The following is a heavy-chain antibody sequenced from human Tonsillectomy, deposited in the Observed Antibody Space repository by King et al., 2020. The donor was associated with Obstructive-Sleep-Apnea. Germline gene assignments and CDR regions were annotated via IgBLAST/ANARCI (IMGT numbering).Heavy chain of an antibody. CDR2: ISYDGSNK. CDR1: GFTFSSYG. Sequence: VQLVXSGGGVVQPGRSLRLSCAASGFTFSSYGMHWVRQAPGKGLEWVAVISYDGSNKYYADSVKGRFTISRDNSKNTLYLQMNSLRAEDTAVYYCAKDGAGSSSFDYWGQGTLVTVSS. D-gene: IGHD6-13*01. CDR3: AKDGAGSSSFDY. J-gene: IGHJ4*02. V-gene: IGHV3-30*18.